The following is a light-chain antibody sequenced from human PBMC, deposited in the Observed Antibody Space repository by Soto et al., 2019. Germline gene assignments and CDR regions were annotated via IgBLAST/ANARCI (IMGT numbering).Light chain of an antibody. CDR1: SSDVGGYNF. CDR3: SSYTSSVTLV. J-gene: IGLJ2*01. V-gene: IGLV2-14*01. CDR2: EVS. Sequence: QSALTQPASVSGSPGQSITISCTGTSSDVGGYNFVSWYQQHPGKAPKLMIYEVSNRPSGVSYRFSGSKSGNTPSLTISGLQAEDEADYYCSSYTSSVTLVFGGGTKLTVL.